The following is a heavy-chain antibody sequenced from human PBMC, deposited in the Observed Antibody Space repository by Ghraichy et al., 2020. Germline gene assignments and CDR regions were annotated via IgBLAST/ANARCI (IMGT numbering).Heavy chain of an antibody. Sequence: GGSLRLSCSASGFTFSSYAMHWVRQAPGKGLEYVSAISSNGGSTYYADSVKARFTISRDNSKNTLYLQMSSLRAEDTAVYYCVKGLGDYGDYSDYWGQGTLVTVSS. V-gene: IGHV3-64D*06. CDR3: VKGLGDYGDYSDY. D-gene: IGHD4-17*01. J-gene: IGHJ4*02. CDR1: GFTFSSYA. CDR2: ISSNGGST.